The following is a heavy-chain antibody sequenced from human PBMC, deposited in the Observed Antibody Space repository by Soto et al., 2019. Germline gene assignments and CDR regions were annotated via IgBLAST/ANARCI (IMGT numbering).Heavy chain of an antibody. CDR1: GYTFTSYG. V-gene: IGHV1-18*01. D-gene: IGHD2-15*01. CDR2: ISAYNGNT. Sequence: GASVKVSCKASGYTFTSYGISWVRQAPGQGLEWMGWISAYNGNTNYAQKLQGRVTMTTDTSTSTAYMELRSLRSDDTADYYCERYLLGAVVVAAANGFDPWGQGNLVTVS. CDR3: ERYLLGAVVVAAANGFDP. J-gene: IGHJ5*02.